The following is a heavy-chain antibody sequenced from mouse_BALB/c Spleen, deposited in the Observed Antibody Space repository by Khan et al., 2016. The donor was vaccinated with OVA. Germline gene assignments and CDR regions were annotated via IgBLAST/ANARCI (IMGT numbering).Heavy chain of an antibody. CDR3: VRHAGVSSYYALDY. CDR2: IRSKSNNYAR. V-gene: IGHV10-1*02. J-gene: IGHJ4*01. CDR1: GFTFNTYA. D-gene: IGHD1-1*01. Sequence: VQLKQSGGGLVQPKGSLKLSCAASGFTFNTYAMNWVRQGPGKGLEWVARIRSKSNNYARYYADSVKDRFTISIDDSQSMLYLQMNNLKTEDTAMDYCVRHAGVSSYYALDYWGQGTSVTVSS.